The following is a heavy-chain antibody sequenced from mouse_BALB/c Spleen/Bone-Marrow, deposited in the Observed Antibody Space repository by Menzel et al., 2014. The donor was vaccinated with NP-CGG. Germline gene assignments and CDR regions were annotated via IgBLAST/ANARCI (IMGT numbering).Heavy chain of an antibody. D-gene: IGHD2-4*01. CDR1: GFTFSSYA. CDR3: ARHGITRLLDY. Sequence: DVKLQESGGGLVKPGGSLKLSCAASGFTFSSYAMSWFRQTPEKRLEWVATISSGGSYTYYPDSVKGRFTISRDNAKNALYLQMSSLRSEDAAMYYCARHGITRLLDYWGQGTTLTVSS. J-gene: IGHJ2*01. CDR2: ISSGGSYT. V-gene: IGHV5-9-3*01.